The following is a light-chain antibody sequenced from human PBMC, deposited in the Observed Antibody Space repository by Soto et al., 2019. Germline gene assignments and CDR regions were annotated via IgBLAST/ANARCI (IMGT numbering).Light chain of an antibody. J-gene: IGKJ5*01. V-gene: IGKV3-15*01. CDR2: GAS. CDR1: QSVTTN. Sequence: VKIETAASLAGSSVEIATVSCRASQSVTTNMAWYQQKPGQAPRLLIYGASTRATGIPARFSGSGSGTDFTLTISSLSSEDFATYYCQQSYSIPSTFGQGTRLEIK. CDR3: QQSYSIPST.